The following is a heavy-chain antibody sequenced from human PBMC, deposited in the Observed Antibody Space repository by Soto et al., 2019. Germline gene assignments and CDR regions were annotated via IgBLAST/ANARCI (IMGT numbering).Heavy chain of an antibody. CDR2: TYYRSNCYS. CDR3: ARGPTALDP. J-gene: IGHJ5*02. D-gene: IGHD4-17*01. V-gene: IGHV6-1*01. CDR1: GDSVSSISAA. Sequence: SQTLSLTCAISGDSVSSISAAWNWIRQSPSRGTEWLGRTYYRSNCYSVYAVSVKSRITIKPDTSKNQFSLQLNSMTPEDTAVYYCARGPTALDPWRQGTLVTVSS.